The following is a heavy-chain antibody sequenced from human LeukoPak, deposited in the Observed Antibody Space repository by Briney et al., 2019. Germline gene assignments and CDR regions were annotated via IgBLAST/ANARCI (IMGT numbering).Heavy chain of an antibody. Sequence: GGSLRLSCAASGFSFSDYYMGWIRQAPGRGLEWISYISNTASWIRYADSVKGRFTISRDNAKNSLYLQMNSLRAEDTAVYYCAREIVVPAAMSYYYYHYMDVWGKGTTVTISS. J-gene: IGHJ6*03. D-gene: IGHD2-2*01. CDR3: AREIVVPAAMSYYYYHYMDV. CDR2: ISNTASWI. CDR1: GFSFSDYY. V-gene: IGHV3-11*04.